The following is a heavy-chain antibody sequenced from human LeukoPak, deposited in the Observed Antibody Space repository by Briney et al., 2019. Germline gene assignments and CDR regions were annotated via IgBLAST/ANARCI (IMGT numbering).Heavy chain of an antibody. CDR2: IYPGVST. V-gene: IGHV3-53*01. J-gene: IGHJ4*02. Sequence: GGSLRLSCAAPGFDVISNYMTWVRQAPGKGLEWVSVIYPGVSTHYADSVKGRFIISRDNSKNMVSLQMNDLRADDTAVYYCALRSSTSWSLRDWGQGTLVTVSS. D-gene: IGHD2-2*01. CDR1: GFDVISNY. CDR3: ALRSSTSWSLRD.